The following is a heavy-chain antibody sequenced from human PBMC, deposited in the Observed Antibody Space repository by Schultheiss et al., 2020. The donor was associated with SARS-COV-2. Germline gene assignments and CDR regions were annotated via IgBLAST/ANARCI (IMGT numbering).Heavy chain of an antibody. Sequence: GGSLRLSCAASGFTFSSYGMHWVRQAPGKGLEWVAFIRYDGSNKYYADSVKGRFTISRDNSKNTLYLQMNSLRAEDTAVYYCAKDPRPYATTPRGWFDPWGQGTLVTVSS. V-gene: IGHV3-30*02. CDR3: AKDPRPYATTPRGWFDP. D-gene: IGHD2-8*01. CDR1: GFTFSSYG. J-gene: IGHJ5*02. CDR2: IRYDGSNK.